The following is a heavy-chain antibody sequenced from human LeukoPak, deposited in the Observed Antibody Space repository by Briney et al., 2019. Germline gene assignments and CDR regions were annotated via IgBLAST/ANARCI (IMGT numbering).Heavy chain of an antibody. D-gene: IGHD6-13*01. Sequence: GGSLRLSCAASGFTFSSYWMSWVRQAPGKGLEGVANIKQDGSEKYYVDSVKGRFTISRDNAKNSLYLQMNSLRAEDTAVYYCARVRTAGTGGNVFDYWGQGTLVTVSS. J-gene: IGHJ4*02. V-gene: IGHV3-7*01. CDR2: IKQDGSEK. CDR1: GFTFSSYW. CDR3: ARVRTAGTGGNVFDY.